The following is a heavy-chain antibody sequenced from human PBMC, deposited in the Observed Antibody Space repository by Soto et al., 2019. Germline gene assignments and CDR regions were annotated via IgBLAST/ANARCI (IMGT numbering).Heavy chain of an antibody. CDR2: ISAYNGNT. J-gene: IGHJ4*02. Sequence: ASVKVSCRASGYTFTSYGISWVRQAPGQGLEWMGWISAYNGNTNYAQKLQGRVTMTTDTSTSTAYMELRSLRSDDTAVYSCASSTGYCSSTSCYTVGYFDYWGQGTRVTVSS. CDR1: GYTFTSYG. CDR3: ASSTGYCSSTSCYTVGYFDY. V-gene: IGHV1-18*01. D-gene: IGHD2-2*02.